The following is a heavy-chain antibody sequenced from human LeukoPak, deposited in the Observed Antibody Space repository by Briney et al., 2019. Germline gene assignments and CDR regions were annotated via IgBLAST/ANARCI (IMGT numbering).Heavy chain of an antibody. CDR2: IGGSGGGT. Sequence: GGSLRLSCAASGFTFSSYAMSWVRQAPGKGLEWVSSIGGSGGGTYYADSVKGRFTISRDNSKNTLYPQMNSLRAEDTAVYYCAKGPYSGFSWGQGTLVTVSS. CDR3: AKGPYSGFS. J-gene: IGHJ5*02. D-gene: IGHD1-26*01. CDR1: GFTFSSYA. V-gene: IGHV3-23*01.